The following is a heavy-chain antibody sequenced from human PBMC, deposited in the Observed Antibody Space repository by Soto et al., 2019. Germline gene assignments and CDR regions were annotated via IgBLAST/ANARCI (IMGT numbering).Heavy chain of an antibody. V-gene: IGHV4-59*01. Sequence: QVQLQESGPGLVKPSETLSLTCTVPGGSISSYYWSWIRQPPGKGLEWIGYIYYSGSTNYNPSLKSRVTISVDTSKNQFSLKLSSVTAADTAVYYCARVYGDYLDYWGQGTLVTVSS. J-gene: IGHJ4*02. CDR3: ARVYGDYLDY. CDR1: GGSISSYY. CDR2: IYYSGST. D-gene: IGHD4-17*01.